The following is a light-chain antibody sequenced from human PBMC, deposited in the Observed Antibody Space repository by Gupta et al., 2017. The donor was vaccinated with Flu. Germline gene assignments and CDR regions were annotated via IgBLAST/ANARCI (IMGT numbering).Light chain of an antibody. CDR3: QQAYITPLM. J-gene: IGKJ4*02. CDR2: TVS. CDR1: QIIDNY. V-gene: IGKV1-39*01. Sequence: DIQTTQSPSSLSASVGDRVTITCRTSQIIDNYLNWYQQKPGKAPNLLIYTVSNLQSGVPSRFSGRGSGTDFTLTITSLQPEDSATYYCQQAYITPLMFGGGTK.